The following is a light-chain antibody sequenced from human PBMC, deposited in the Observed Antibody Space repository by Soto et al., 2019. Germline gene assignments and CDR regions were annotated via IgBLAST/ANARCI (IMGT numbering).Light chain of an antibody. CDR3: CSYAGSYTWV. CDR1: SSDVGDYNY. V-gene: IGLV2-11*01. CDR2: DVS. Sequence: QSALTQPRSVSGSPGQSVTISCTGTSSDVGDYNYVSWYQQHPGKAPKLMIYDVSERPSGVPDRFSGSKSGNTASLTISGLQAEDEVDYYCCSYAGSYTWVFGGGTKLTVL. J-gene: IGLJ3*02.